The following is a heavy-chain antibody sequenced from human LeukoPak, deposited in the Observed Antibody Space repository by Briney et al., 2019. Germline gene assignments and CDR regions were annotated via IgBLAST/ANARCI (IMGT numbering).Heavy chain of an antibody. V-gene: IGHV3-23*01. Sequence: GGSLRLSCAASGFTFSSYAMSWVRQAPGKGLEWVSAISGSGGSTYYADSVKGRFTISRDNSKNTLYLQMNSLRAEDTAVYYCARGPSSPYGSGSSFDYWGQGTLVTVSS. D-gene: IGHD3-10*01. CDR1: GFTFSSYA. CDR2: ISGSGGST. CDR3: ARGPSSPYGSGSSFDY. J-gene: IGHJ4*02.